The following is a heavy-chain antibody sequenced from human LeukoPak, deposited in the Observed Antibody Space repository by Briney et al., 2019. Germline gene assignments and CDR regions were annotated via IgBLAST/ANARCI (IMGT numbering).Heavy chain of an antibody. Sequence: PSETLSLTCTVSGGSISSYYWSWIRQPPGKGLEWIGYIYNRGSTNYNPSLKSRVTISVDTSKNQFSLKLSSVTAADTAMYYCARGAALVTDKYFDYWGHGTLVTVSS. D-gene: IGHD5-18*01. CDR3: ARGAALVTDKYFDY. V-gene: IGHV4-59*08. CDR2: IYNRGST. CDR1: GGSISSYY. J-gene: IGHJ4*01.